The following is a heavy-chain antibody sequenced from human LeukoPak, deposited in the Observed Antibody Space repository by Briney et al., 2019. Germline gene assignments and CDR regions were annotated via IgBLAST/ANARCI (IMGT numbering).Heavy chain of an antibody. D-gene: IGHD1-26*01. V-gene: IGHV4-59*01. J-gene: IGHJ4*02. CDR2: IYYSGST. CDR3: VRVKSGSISDS. CDR1: GGSISSYY. Sequence: PSETPSLTCTVSGGSISSYYWSWIRQPPGKGLEWIGYIYYSGSTNYNPSLKSRVTISVDTSKNQFSLKLSSVTAPDTAVYYCVRVKSGSISDSWGQGTLVTVSS.